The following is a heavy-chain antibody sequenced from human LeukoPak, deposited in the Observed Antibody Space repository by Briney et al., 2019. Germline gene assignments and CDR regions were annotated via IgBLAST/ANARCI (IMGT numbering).Heavy chain of an antibody. CDR3: AAVTFFGVVNPINDALDI. V-gene: IGHV1-58*02. D-gene: IGHD3-3*01. Sequence: SVKVSCKASGFTFTSSAMQWVRQARGQPLEWIGWIVVGSGNTNYAQKFQERVTITRDMSTSTAYMELSSLRSEDTAVYYCAAVTFFGVVNPINDALDIWGQGTMVTVSS. J-gene: IGHJ3*02. CDR1: GFTFTSSA. CDR2: IVVGSGNT.